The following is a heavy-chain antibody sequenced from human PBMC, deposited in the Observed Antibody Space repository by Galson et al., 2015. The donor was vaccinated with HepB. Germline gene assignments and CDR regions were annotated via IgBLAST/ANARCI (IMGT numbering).Heavy chain of an antibody. CDR3: ARGRRRFPGGGYFDY. Sequence: LSLTCAVYDGSFSTYYWTWIRQPPGKGLEWIGEINNSGTTNYNPSLKSRVTISVDTTKNQFSLKLSSVTAADTAVYYCARGRRRFPGGGYFDYWGQGTLVTVSS. CDR2: INNSGTT. V-gene: IGHV4-34*01. J-gene: IGHJ4*02. D-gene: IGHD3-3*01. CDR1: DGSFSTYY.